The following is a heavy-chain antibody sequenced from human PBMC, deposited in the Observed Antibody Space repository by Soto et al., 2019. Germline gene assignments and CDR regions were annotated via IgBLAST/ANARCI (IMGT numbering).Heavy chain of an antibody. Sequence: GGSLRLSCAASGFTFSSYAMSWVRQAPGKGLEWVSAISGSGGSTYYVDSVKGRFTISRDNSKNTLYLQMNSLRAEDTAVYYCAKDLGLLWFGNAYFDYWGQGTLVTVSS. CDR1: GFTFSSYA. J-gene: IGHJ4*02. CDR2: ISGSGGST. CDR3: AKDLGLLWFGNAYFDY. D-gene: IGHD3-10*01. V-gene: IGHV3-23*01.